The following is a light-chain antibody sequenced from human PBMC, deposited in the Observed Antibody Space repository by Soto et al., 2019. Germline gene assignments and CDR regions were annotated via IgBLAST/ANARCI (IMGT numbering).Light chain of an antibody. Sequence: EIVLTQSPGTLSLSPGERATLSCRASQSVNSNHLAWYQQKPGQAPRLLIYGASSRATGIPDRFSGSGSGTDFTLTISRLEPEDFAVYYCHQYGSSQFTFGPGTKVDIK. CDR2: GAS. V-gene: IGKV3-20*01. CDR1: QSVNSNH. J-gene: IGKJ3*01. CDR3: HQYGSSQFT.